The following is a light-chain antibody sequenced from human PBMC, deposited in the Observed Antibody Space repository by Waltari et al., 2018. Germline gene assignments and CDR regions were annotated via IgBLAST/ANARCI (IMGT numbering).Light chain of an antibody. V-gene: IGLV2-11*01. Sequence: QSALTQPRSVSGSPGQSVTLSCTGTSSDIGGYNYVLWYQQHPGKVPKLIIFDVTKRPSGVPDRFSGSKAGNTASLTISGLQAGDEAVYFCCSYAGKYTSVFGAGTKVTVL. CDR2: DVT. CDR3: CSYAGKYTSV. CDR1: SSDIGGYNY. J-gene: IGLJ2*01.